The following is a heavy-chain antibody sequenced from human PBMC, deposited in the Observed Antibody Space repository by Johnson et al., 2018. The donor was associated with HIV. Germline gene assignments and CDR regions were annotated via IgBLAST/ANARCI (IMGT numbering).Heavy chain of an antibody. CDR3: ARDRGGPVRDDAFDI. J-gene: IGHJ3*02. Sequence: VQLVESGGGVVQPGRSLRLSCAASGFTFSNYAMHWVRQAPGKGLEWVSGITGTGGSTYYADSVKGRFTISRDNAKNSLYLQMNSLRAEDTAVYYCARDRGGPVRDDAFDIWGQGTMVTVSS. CDR1: GFTFSNYA. CDR2: ITGTGGST. V-gene: IGHV3-23*04. D-gene: IGHD3-10*01.